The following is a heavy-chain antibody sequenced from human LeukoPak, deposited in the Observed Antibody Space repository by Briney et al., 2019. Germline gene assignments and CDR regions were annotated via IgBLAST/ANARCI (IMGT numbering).Heavy chain of an antibody. J-gene: IGHJ4*02. D-gene: IGHD3-22*01. CDR1: GGSISSYY. Sequence: ETLSLTCTVSGGSISSYYWSWIRQPAGKGLEWIGRIYTSGSTNYNPSLKSRVTMSVDTSKNQFSLKLSSVTAADTAVYYCAREYDDSSGYYYEAFDYWGQGTLVTVSS. V-gene: IGHV4-4*07. CDR3: AREYDDSSGYYYEAFDY. CDR2: IYTSGST.